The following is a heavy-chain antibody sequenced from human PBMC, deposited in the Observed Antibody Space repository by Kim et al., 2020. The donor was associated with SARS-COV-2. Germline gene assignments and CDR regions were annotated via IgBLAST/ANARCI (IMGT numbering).Heavy chain of an antibody. J-gene: IGHJ4*02. CDR3: TTVPEVGSSWYVPPDY. D-gene: IGHD6-13*01. Sequence: GGSLRLSCAASGFTFSNAAMSWVRQAPGKGLEWVGRINSKADGGTTDYAAPVKGRFTITRDDSKNTLYLQMNSLKTEDTAVYYCTTVPEVGSSWYVPPDYWGQGTLVTVSS. V-gene: IGHV3-15*01. CDR2: INSKADGGTT. CDR1: GFTFSNAA.